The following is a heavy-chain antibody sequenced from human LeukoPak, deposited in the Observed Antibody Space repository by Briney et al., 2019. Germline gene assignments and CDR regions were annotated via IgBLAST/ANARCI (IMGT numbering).Heavy chain of an antibody. D-gene: IGHD3-10*01. Sequence: PAGSLRLSCAASGFPFSTYAMSWVRQAPAAGLEGVSFISGSDSGTSYAESVKGRFTISRDNSQNTLYLQMNSMRAEETAVYSSIWFGEQLQRTLDHWGQGSLVTVSS. V-gene: IGHV3-23*01. CDR3: IWFGEQLQRTLDH. CDR2: ISGSDSGT. CDR1: GFPFSTYA. J-gene: IGHJ4*02.